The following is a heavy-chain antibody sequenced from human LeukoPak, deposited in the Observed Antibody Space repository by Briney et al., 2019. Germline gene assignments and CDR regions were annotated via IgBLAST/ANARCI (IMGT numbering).Heavy chain of an antibody. D-gene: IGHD3-22*01. CDR3: TRHTLDSSGYYPFDY. J-gene: IGHJ4*02. CDR1: GFTFSSYV. V-gene: IGHV3-30*02. CDR2: IRYDGSNK. Sequence: PGGSLRLSCAASGFTFSSYVMHWVRQAPGKGLEWVAFIRYDGSNKCYADSVKGRFTISRDNSKNTLYLQMNSLRAEDTAVYYCTRHTLDSSGYYPFDYWGQGTLVTVSS.